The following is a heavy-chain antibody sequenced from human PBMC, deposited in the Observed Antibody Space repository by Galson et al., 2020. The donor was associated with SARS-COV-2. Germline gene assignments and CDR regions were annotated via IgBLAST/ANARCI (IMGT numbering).Heavy chain of an antibody. CDR3: ARQSAMVANSEFDY. CDR1: GYTFNNRW. J-gene: IGHJ4*02. V-gene: IGHV5-51*01. D-gene: IGHD2-8*01. CDR2: IFHIDPDT. Sequence: GESLKIPCKGPGYTFNNRWIGWVRQMPAKGLEWMGSIFHIDPDTRYSPSFQGQVTISVDKSISIAYLQWSSLKASDTAIYYCARQSAMVANSEFDYWGQGTLVTVSS.